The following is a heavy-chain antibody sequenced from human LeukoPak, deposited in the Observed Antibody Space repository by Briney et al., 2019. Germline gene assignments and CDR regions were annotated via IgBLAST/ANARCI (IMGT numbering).Heavy chain of an antibody. CDR1: GFTFRSYA. J-gene: IGHJ6*02. Sequence: GGSLRLSCVASGFTFRSYAMNWVRQAPGKGLEWVSYMSSDSSFINYADSVKGRFTISRDNAKNSLFLQMDSPRADDTAVYYCARGEVATTYYYGMDVWGQGTTVPVSS. CDR3: ARGEVATTYYYGMDV. D-gene: IGHD5-12*01. V-gene: IGHV3-21*05. CDR2: MSSDSSFI.